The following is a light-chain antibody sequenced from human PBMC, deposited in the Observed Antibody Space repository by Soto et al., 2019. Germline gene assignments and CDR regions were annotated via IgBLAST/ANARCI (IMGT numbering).Light chain of an antibody. CDR1: SSDVGGYNY. J-gene: IGLJ1*01. CDR3: SSYTTISTYV. CDR2: DVR. Sequence: QSALTQPASVSGSPGQSITISCTGTSSDVGGYNYVSWYQQHPGKAPKLMIYDVRNRPSGVSNRFSGSKSVNTASLTFSGLQAEDEADYYCSSYTTISTYVFGTGTKVTVL. V-gene: IGLV2-14*01.